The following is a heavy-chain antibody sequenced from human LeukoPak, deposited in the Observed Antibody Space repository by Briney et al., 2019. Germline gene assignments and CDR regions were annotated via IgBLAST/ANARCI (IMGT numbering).Heavy chain of an antibody. CDR1: GYTFTSYY. Sequence: ASVKVSCKASGYTFTSYYMHWVRQAPGQGLEWMGIINPSGGTTIYAQKFQGRVTMTRNTSISTAYMELSSLRSEDTAVYYCARGEAVVVVAATDFDYWGQGTLVTVSS. CDR3: ARGEAVVVVAATDFDY. J-gene: IGHJ4*02. CDR2: INPSGGTT. V-gene: IGHV1-46*01. D-gene: IGHD2-15*01.